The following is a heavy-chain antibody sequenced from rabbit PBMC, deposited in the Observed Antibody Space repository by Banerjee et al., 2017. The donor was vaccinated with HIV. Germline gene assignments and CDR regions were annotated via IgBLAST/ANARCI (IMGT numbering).Heavy chain of an antibody. D-gene: IGHD4-1*01. V-gene: IGHV1S40*01. Sequence: QSLEESGGDLVKPGASLTLTCTASGFDFSSHYYMCWVRQAPGKGLEWIACIYARSAGSTYYASWAKGRFTISRTSSTTVTLQMTSLTAADTATYFCARDLAGVIGWNFGLWGPGTLVTVS. CDR3: ARDLAGVIGWNFGL. CDR1: GFDFSSHYY. CDR2: IYARSAGST. J-gene: IGHJ6*01.